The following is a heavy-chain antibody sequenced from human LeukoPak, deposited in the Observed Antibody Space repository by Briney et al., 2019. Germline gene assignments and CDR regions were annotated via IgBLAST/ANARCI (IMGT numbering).Heavy chain of an antibody. CDR1: GGTFSSYA. J-gene: IGHJ4*02. Sequence: SVKVSCKASGGTFSSYAISWVRQAPGQGLEWMGGIIPIFGTANYAQEFQGRVTITADESTSTAYMELSSLRSEDTAVYYCASIVAVGCSGGSCYPRVNYFDYWGQGTLVTVSS. CDR3: ASIVAVGCSGGSCYPRVNYFDY. V-gene: IGHV1-69*13. CDR2: IIPIFGTA. D-gene: IGHD2-15*01.